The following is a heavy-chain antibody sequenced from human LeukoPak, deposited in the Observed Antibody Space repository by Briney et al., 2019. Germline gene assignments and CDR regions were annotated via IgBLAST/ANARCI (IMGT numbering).Heavy chain of an antibody. V-gene: IGHV3-48*01. D-gene: IGHD3-10*01. CDR3: AKVARAWFGEFDY. CDR1: GFTFSSYS. J-gene: IGHJ4*02. CDR2: ITASGTAM. Sequence: GGSLRLSCAASGFTFSSYSMNWVRQAPGKGLEWVSHITASGTAMFYADSVKGRFTISRDNAKNSLYLQMNSLRAEDTAVYYCAKVARAWFGEFDYWGQGTLVTVSS.